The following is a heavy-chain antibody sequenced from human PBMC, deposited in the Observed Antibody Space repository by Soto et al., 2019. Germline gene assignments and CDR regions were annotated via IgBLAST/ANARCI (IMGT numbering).Heavy chain of an antibody. CDR3: AISLPQLEWQTYYFVY. CDR1: GFTVSSNY. J-gene: IGHJ4*02. Sequence: GGSLRLSCAASGFTVSSNYMSWVRQAPGKELEWVSVIYSGGSTYYADSVKGRFTISRDNSKNTLYLQMNSLRAEDTAVYYCAISLPQLEWQTYYFVYWGQGTLVTVSS. CDR2: IYSGGST. V-gene: IGHV3-66*01. D-gene: IGHD3-3*01.